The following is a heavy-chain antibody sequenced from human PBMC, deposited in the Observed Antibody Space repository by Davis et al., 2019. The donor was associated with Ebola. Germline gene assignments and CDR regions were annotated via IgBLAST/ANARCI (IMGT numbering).Heavy chain of an antibody. V-gene: IGHV3-11*06. CDR1: GFTFSDYY. CDR2: ISSSSSYT. J-gene: IGHJ6*03. CDR3: ARTGYDSSGYYSFFDYYYYMDV. D-gene: IGHD3-22*01. Sequence: GESLKISCAASGFTFSDYYMSWIRQAPGKGLEWVSYISSSSSYTNYADSVKGRFTISRDNAKNSLYLQMNSLRAEGTAVYYCARTGYDSSGYYSFFDYYYYMDVWGKGTTVTVSS.